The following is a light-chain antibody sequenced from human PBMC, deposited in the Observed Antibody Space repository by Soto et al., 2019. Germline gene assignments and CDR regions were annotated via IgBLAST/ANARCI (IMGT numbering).Light chain of an antibody. Sequence: IVMTQSPSPLSVSPGESATLSCRASQSVSSNLAWYQQKPGQAPRLLIYGASTRATGIPARFSGSGSGTEFTLTISSLQSEDFAVYSCQQYNKWPITFGQGTRLEI. CDR1: QSVSSN. V-gene: IGKV3-15*01. CDR2: GAS. CDR3: QQYNKWPIT. J-gene: IGKJ5*01.